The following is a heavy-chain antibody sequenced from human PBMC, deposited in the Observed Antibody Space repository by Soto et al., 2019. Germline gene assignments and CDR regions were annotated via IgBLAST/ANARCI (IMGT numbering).Heavy chain of an antibody. J-gene: IGHJ4*02. V-gene: IGHV1-18*01. Sequence: QVHLVQSGAEVKKPGASVKVSCKGSGYAFTTYGITWVRQAPGQGLEWMGWLSAHIGNTNYAQKLQGRVTVTRDTSTSTAYLEPRSLRADGTAVYYCARGRYGDYWGQGALVTVSS. CDR1: GYAFTTYG. D-gene: IGHD1-1*01. CDR2: LSAHIGNT. CDR3: ARGRYGDY.